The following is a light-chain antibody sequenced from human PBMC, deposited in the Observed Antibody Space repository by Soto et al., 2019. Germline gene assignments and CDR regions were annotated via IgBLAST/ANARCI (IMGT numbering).Light chain of an antibody. J-gene: IGKJ1*01. CDR3: QQRSNWPRT. CDR2: DAS. CDR1: QSVSSY. V-gene: IGKV3-11*01. Sequence: EIVLTQSPATLSLSPGERATLSCRASQSVSSYLAWYQQKPGQAPRLLIYDASNRATGIPARFSGSGAGTDFTLTISSLEPEYFAVYYCQQRSNWPRTFGQGPKVEI.